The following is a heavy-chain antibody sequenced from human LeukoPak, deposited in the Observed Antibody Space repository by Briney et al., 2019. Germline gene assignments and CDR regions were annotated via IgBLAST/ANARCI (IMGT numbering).Heavy chain of an antibody. CDR2: IYTSGST. J-gene: IGHJ6*03. CDR3: AREESDYIWGSQALILNYYYYYYMDV. CDR1: GGSISSYY. V-gene: IGHV4-4*07. Sequence: PSETLSLTCTVSGGSISSYYWSRIRQPAGKGLEWIGRIYTSGSTNYNPSLKSRVTMSVDTSKNQFSLKLSSVTAADTAVYYCAREESDYIWGSQALILNYYYYYYMDVWGKGTTVTVSS. D-gene: IGHD3-16*01.